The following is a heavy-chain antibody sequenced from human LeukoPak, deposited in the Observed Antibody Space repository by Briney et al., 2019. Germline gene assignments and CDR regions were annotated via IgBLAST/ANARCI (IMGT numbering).Heavy chain of an antibody. D-gene: IGHD6-13*01. J-gene: IGHJ4*02. CDR2: IYYSGGT. CDR3: ARIAAASYYFDY. CDR1: GGSISSYY. Sequence: SETLSLTCTVSGGSISSYYWSWIRQPPGKGLEWIGYIYYSGGTNYNPSLKSRVTISVDTSKNQFSLKLSSVTAADTAVYYCARIAAASYYFDYWGQGTLVTVSS. V-gene: IGHV4-59*01.